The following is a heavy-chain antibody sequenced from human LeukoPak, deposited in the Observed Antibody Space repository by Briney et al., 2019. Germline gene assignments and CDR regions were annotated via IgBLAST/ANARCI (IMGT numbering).Heavy chain of an antibody. J-gene: IGHJ4*02. CDR2: INPSGGST. D-gene: IGHD6-13*01. CDR3: ARTKYSSSWYGSFGEFDY. V-gene: IGHV1-46*01. CDR1: GYTFTSYY. Sequence: ASVTVSCKASGYTFTSYYMHWVRQAPGQGLEWMGIINPSGGSTSYAQKFQGRVTMTRDTSTSTVYMELSSLRSEDTAVYYCARTKYSSSWYGSFGEFDYWGQGTLVTVSS.